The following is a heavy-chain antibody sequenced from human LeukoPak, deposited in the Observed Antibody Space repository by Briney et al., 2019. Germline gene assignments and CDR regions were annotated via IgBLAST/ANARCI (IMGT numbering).Heavy chain of an antibody. CDR3: TRGANWAFDY. J-gene: IGHJ4*02. CDR1: GFNFNTYP. Sequence: GGSLRLSCTASGFNFNTYPMHWVRQAPGKGLVWVSRVYSDGSDSRHADSVKGRFTISRDNAKNTLYLQMNSLRVEDTAVYYCTRGANWAFDYWGQGTLVTVSS. CDR2: VYSDGSDS. V-gene: IGHV3-74*01. D-gene: IGHD1-1*01.